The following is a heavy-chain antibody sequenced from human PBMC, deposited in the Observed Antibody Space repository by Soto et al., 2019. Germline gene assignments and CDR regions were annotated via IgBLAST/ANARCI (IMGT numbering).Heavy chain of an antibody. CDR3: AKNPWNDTSWFDY. D-gene: IGHD1-1*01. CDR2: ISYDGSNK. V-gene: IGHV3-30*18. J-gene: IGHJ4*02. Sequence: GGSLRLSCAASGFTFSSYGMHWVRQAPGKGLEWVAVISYDGSNKYYADSVKGRFTISRDNSKNTLYLQMNSLRAEDTAVYYCAKNPWNDTSWFDYWGRGTLVTVSS. CDR1: GFTFSSYG.